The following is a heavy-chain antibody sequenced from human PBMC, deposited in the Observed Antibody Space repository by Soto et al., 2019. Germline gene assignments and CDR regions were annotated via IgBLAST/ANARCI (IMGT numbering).Heavy chain of an antibody. CDR3: AREGYSGYADAFDI. Sequence: EVQLVESGGGLVKPGGSLRLSCAASGFTFSSYSMNWVRQAPGKGLEWVSSISSSSSYIYYADSVKGRFTISRDNAKNSLYLQRNSLRAEDTAVYYCAREGYSGYADAFDIWGQGTMVTVSS. J-gene: IGHJ3*02. D-gene: IGHD5-12*01. CDR2: ISSSSSYI. V-gene: IGHV3-21*01. CDR1: GFTFSSYS.